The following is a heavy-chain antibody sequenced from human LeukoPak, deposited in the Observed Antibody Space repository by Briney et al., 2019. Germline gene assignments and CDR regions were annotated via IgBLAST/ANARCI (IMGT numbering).Heavy chain of an antibody. J-gene: IGHJ4*02. CDR1: GFTFSSYS. V-gene: IGHV3-64*01. Sequence: PGGSLRVSCAASGFTFSSYSMHWVRQAPGKGLEYVSAISSNGGSTSYANSVKGRFTISRDNSKNTLYLQMGSLRAEDMAVYYCARSRQQLLGYYDYWGQGTLVTVSS. CDR2: ISSNGGST. CDR3: ARSRQQLLGYYDY. D-gene: IGHD6-13*01.